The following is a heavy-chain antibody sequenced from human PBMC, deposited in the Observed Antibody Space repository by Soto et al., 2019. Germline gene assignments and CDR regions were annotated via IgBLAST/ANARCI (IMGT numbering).Heavy chain of an antibody. J-gene: IGHJ6*02. CDR1: GFTFSSYS. V-gene: IGHV3-21*01. CDR2: ISSASSYI. D-gene: IGHD1-7*01. Sequence: PGGSLRLSCAVSGFTFSSYSLNWVRRAPGKGLEWVSSISSASSYIYYADSVKGRFTISRDNAKNSLYLQMNSLRAEDTAVYYCARELELFYGMDVWGQGTTVTVSS. CDR3: ARELELFYGMDV.